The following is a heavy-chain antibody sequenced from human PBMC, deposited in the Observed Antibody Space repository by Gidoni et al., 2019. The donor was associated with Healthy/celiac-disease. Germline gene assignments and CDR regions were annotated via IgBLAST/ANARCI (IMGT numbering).Heavy chain of an antibody. CDR3: AKVGRYCSSTSCYTREQYYYYGMDV. V-gene: IGHV3-30*18. CDR1: GFTFSSYG. CDR2: ISYDGSNK. J-gene: IGHJ6*02. Sequence: QVQLVESGGGVVQPGRSLRLSCAASGFTFSSYGMHWVRQAPGKGLEWVAVISYDGSNKYYADSVKGRFTISRDNSKNTLYLQMNSLRAEDTAVYYCAKVGRYCSSTSCYTREQYYYYGMDVWGQGTTVTVSS. D-gene: IGHD2-2*02.